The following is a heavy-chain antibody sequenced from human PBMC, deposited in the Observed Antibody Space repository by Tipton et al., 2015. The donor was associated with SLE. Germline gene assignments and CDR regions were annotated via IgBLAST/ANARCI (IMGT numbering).Heavy chain of an antibody. V-gene: IGHV4-4*07. J-gene: IGHJ4*02. Sequence: TLSLTCSVSGDSITSYYWSWFRRSTGRGLEWIGRVYSSGSANYNPALISRVSMSVDISKNQFFLTLRSVTAADTAVYFCARGDVDWGQGTLVTVSS. CDR3: ARGDVD. D-gene: IGHD5-24*01. CDR1: GDSITSYY. CDR2: VYSSGSA.